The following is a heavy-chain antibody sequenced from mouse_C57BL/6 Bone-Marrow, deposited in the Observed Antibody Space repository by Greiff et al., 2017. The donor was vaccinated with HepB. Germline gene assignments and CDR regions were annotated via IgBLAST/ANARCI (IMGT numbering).Heavy chain of an antibody. J-gene: IGHJ1*03. D-gene: IGHD1-1*01. CDR2: INPNNGGT. CDR1: GYTFTDYY. V-gene: IGHV1-26*01. Sequence: EVQLQQSGPELVKPGASVKISCKASGYTFTDYYMNWVKQSHGKSLEWIGDINPNNGGTSYNQKFKGKATLTVDKSSSTAYMELRSLTSEDSAVYYCARDYGSSSGFDVWGTGTTVTVSS. CDR3: ARDYGSSSGFDV.